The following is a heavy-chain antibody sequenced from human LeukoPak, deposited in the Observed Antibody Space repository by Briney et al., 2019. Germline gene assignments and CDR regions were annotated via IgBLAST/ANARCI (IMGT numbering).Heavy chain of an antibody. V-gene: IGHV3-30*03. CDR2: ISYGGSNK. Sequence: GGSLRLSCAASGFTFSSYGMHWVRQAPGKGLEWVAVISYGGSNKYYADSVKGRFTISRDNAKNSLYLQINSLRAEDTAVYYCVRGDSRDYWGQGTLVTVSS. D-gene: IGHD6-13*01. CDR1: GFTFSSYG. CDR3: VRGDSRDY. J-gene: IGHJ4*02.